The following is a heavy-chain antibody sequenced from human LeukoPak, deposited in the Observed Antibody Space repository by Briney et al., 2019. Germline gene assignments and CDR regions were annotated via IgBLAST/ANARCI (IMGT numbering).Heavy chain of an antibody. CDR1: GGSVSSGNYY. CDR3: ARALPGGAFDI. CDR2: IHTSDST. J-gene: IGHJ3*02. V-gene: IGHV4-61*02. Sequence: SETLSLTCTVSGGSVSSGNYYWSWIRQPAGKGLDWIGRIHTSDSTDYNPSLKSRVTILLDTPKNQFSVNLSSGTAADTAVYYCARALPGGAFDIWGQGTMVTVSS. D-gene: IGHD4-23*01.